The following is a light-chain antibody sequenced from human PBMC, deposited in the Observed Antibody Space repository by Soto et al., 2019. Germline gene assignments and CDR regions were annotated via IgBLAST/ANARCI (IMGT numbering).Light chain of an antibody. V-gene: IGKV4-1*01. Sequence: DIVMTQSPDSLAVSLGERATINCKSSQSVLYSSNNKNYLAWYQQRPGQPPKLLIYWASTRESGVPDRFSSSGSGTEFTLTITSLQAEDVAVYYCQQYESTPPTFGQGTKVEIK. J-gene: IGKJ2*01. CDR2: WAS. CDR1: QSVLYSSNNKNY. CDR3: QQYESTPPT.